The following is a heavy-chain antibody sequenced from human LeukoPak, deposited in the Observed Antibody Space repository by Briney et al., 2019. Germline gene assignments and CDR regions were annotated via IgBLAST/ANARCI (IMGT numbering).Heavy chain of an antibody. V-gene: IGHV3-30*04. CDR3: ARKYCSSTSCYVNYFDY. Sequence: GGSLRLSCAASGFTFSSYAMHWVRQAPGKGLEWVAVISYDGSNKYYADSVKGRFTISRDNSKNTLYLQMNSLRAEDTAVYYCARKYCSSTSCYVNYFDYWGQGTLVTVSS. J-gene: IGHJ4*02. D-gene: IGHD2-2*01. CDR1: GFTFSSYA. CDR2: ISYDGSNK.